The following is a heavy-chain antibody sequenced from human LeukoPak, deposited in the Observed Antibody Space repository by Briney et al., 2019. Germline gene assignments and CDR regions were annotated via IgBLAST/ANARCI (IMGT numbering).Heavy chain of an antibody. CDR3: ARQYQLIYYYYYYGMDV. CDR2: INHSGST. Sequence: SETLSLTCAVYGGSFSGYYWSWIRQPPGKGQEWIGEINHSGSTNYNPSLKSRVTISVDTSKNQFSLKLSSVTAADTAVYYCARQYQLIYYYYYYGMDVWGQGTTVTVSS. V-gene: IGHV4-34*01. CDR1: GGSFSGYY. J-gene: IGHJ6*02. D-gene: IGHD2-2*01.